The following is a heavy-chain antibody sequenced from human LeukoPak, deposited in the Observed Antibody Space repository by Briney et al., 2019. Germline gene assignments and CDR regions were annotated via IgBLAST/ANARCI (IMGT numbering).Heavy chain of an antibody. V-gene: IGHV1-18*01. CDR1: GYTFTSYG. J-gene: IGHJ5*02. D-gene: IGHD3-16*01. Sequence: ASVKVSCKASGYTFTSYGISWVRQAPGRGLEWMGWISAYNGNTNYAQKLQGRVTITADKSTSTAYMELSSLRSEDTAVYYCARGGHDYVYFFRFDPWGQGTLVTVSS. CDR2: ISAYNGNT. CDR3: ARGGHDYVYFFRFDP.